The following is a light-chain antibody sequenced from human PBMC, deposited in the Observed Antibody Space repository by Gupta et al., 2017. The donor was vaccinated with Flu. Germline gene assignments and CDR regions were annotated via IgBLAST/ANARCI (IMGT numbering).Light chain of an antibody. J-gene: IGKJ2*03. CDR2: DAS. Sequence: EIVLTQSPATLSWSPGERATLSCRASQSVSSYLAWYQQKPGQAPRLLIYDASNRANGIPARFSGSGSGTDVTLTISSLEPEDFAVYYCQQRSNWPPYSFGQGTKLEIK. V-gene: IGKV3-11*01. CDR1: QSVSSY. CDR3: QQRSNWPPYS.